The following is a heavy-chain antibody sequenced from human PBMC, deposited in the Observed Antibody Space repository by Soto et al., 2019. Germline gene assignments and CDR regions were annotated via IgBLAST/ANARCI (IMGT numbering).Heavy chain of an antibody. D-gene: IGHD4-17*01. J-gene: IGHJ4*02. V-gene: IGHV4-59*01. CDR3: ARRYGASFDY. Sequence: PSETLSFTCTVSGGSISSYYWSWIRQPPGKGLEWIGYIYYSGSTNYNPSLKSRVTISVDTSKNQFSLKLSSVTAADTAVYYCARRYGASFDYWGQGTLVTVSS. CDR1: GGSISSYY. CDR2: IYYSGST.